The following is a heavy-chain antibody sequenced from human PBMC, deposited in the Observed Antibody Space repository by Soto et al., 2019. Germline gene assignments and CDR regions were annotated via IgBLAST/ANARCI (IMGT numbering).Heavy chain of an antibody. D-gene: IGHD6-25*01. CDR2: IYYSGST. J-gene: IGHJ4*02. CDR3: ARDFHADYLDY. Sequence: SETLSLTCTVSGGSISSGGYYWSWIRQHPGKGLEWIGYIYYSGSTYYNPSLKSRVTISVDTSKNQFSLKLSSVTAADTAVYYCARDFHADYLDYWGQGTLVTSPQ. CDR1: GGSISSGGYY. V-gene: IGHV4-31*03.